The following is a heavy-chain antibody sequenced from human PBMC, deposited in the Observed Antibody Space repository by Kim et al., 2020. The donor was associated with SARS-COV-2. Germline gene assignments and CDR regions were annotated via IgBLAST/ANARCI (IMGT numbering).Heavy chain of an antibody. CDR3: ARSSRYCSSTTCYANFDY. CDR2: IDPSDSYT. V-gene: IGHV5-10-1*01. J-gene: IGHJ4*02. Sequence: GESLKISCKGSGYSFTSYWITWVRQMPGKGLEWMGRIDPSDSYTYYSPSFQGHVTISADKSISTAYLQWSSLKASDTAMYYCARSSRYCSSTTCYANFDYWGQGTLVTVSS. D-gene: IGHD2-2*01. CDR1: GYSFTSYW.